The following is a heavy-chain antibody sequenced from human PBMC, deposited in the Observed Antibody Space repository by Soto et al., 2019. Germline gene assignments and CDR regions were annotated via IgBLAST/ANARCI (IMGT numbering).Heavy chain of an antibody. CDR1: GFTFSSYA. J-gene: IGHJ6*02. CDR2: ISGSGGST. D-gene: IGHD1-26*01. V-gene: IGHV3-23*01. CDR3: AKVMGESGSYLLTYYYGMDV. Sequence: GGSLRLSCAASGFTFSSYAMSWVRQAPGKGLEWVSAISGSGGSTYYADSVKGRFTISRDNSKNTLYLQMNSLRAEDTAVYYCAKVMGESGSYLLTYYYGMDVWGQGTTVTVSS.